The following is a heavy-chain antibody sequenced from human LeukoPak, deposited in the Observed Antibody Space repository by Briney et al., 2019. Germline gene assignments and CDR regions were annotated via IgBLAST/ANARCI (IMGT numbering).Heavy chain of an antibody. CDR3: AKGGPGGGSGWLNCLAP. CDR2: ISGSGGST. J-gene: IGHJ5*02. D-gene: IGHD6-19*01. Sequence: GGSLRLSCAASGFTFSSYAMTWVRQAPGKGLEWVSAISGSGGSTYYADSVKGRFTISRDNSKNTLYLQMNSLRAEDTAVYYCAKGGPGGGSGWLNCLAPWGKEPLVTVSS. V-gene: IGHV3-23*01. CDR1: GFTFSSYA.